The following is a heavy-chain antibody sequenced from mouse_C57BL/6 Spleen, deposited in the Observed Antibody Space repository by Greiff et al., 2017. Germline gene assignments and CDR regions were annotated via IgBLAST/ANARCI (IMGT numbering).Heavy chain of an antibody. V-gene: IGHV1-39*01. CDR2: INPNYGTT. CDR1: GYSFTDYN. Sequence: EVQLQESGPELVKPGASVKISCKASGYSFTDYNMNWVKQSNGKSLEWIGVINPNYGTTSYNQKFKGKATLTVDQSSSTAYMQLNSLTSEDSAVYYCARSTAQATSYAMDYWGQGTSVTVSS. J-gene: IGHJ4*01. D-gene: IGHD3-2*02. CDR3: ARSTAQATSYAMDY.